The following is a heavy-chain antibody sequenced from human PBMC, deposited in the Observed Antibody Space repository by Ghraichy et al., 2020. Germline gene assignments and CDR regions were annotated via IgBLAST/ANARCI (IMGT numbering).Heavy chain of an antibody. V-gene: IGHV3-23*01. J-gene: IGHJ5*02. CDR2: INFGGTRT. CDR1: DFSFGNFA. CDR3: AKTAGREQFREIDT. Sequence: GGSLRLSCAASDFSFGNFAMTWVRQSPGKGLEWVSIINFGGTRTYYADSVKGRFTISRDNFMNTLYLQMNSLRAEDTAIYYCAKTAGREQFREIDTWGQGTLVTVSS. D-gene: IGHD6-19*01.